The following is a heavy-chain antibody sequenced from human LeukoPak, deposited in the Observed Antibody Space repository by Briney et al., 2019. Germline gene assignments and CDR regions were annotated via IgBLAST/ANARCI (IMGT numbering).Heavy chain of an antibody. CDR1: GFTVSSNY. Sequence: GGSLRLSCAASGFTVSSNYMSWVRQAPGKGLEWVSVIYSGGSTYYADSVKGRFTISRDNSKNTLYLQMNSLRAEDTAVYYCARGGTMVRGVIITPPDYWGQGTLVAVSS. V-gene: IGHV3-53*01. CDR3: ARGGTMVRGVIITPPDY. J-gene: IGHJ4*02. D-gene: IGHD3-10*01. CDR2: IYSGGST.